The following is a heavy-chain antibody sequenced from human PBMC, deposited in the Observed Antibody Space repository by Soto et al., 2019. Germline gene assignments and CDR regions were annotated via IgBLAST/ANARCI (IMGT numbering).Heavy chain of an antibody. V-gene: IGHV3-30-3*01. J-gene: IGHJ3*02. Sequence: QVQLVESGGGVVQPGRSLRLSCAASRFSFSTYAIHWVRQAPDKGLEWVAGISYDGGNEYYADSVKGRFTISRDNSKGTLYLKMNSLGPDDTAVYYCARDRSGSHEIDDSLDIWGRGTMVTGSS. CDR1: RFSFSTYA. CDR3: ARDRSGSHEIDDSLDI. D-gene: IGHD1-26*01. CDR2: ISYDGGNE.